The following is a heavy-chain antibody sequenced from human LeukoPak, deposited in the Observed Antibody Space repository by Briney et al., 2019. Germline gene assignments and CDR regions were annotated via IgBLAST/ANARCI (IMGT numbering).Heavy chain of an antibody. V-gene: IGHV3-23*01. CDR3: AKGMTDYGGNSGGFDY. Sequence: GGSLRLSCADSGFTFSSYAMSWVRQAPGKGLEWVSAISGSGGSTYYADSVKGRFTISRDNSKNTLYLQMNSLRAEDTAVYYCAKGMTDYGGNSGGFDYWGQGTLVTVSS. J-gene: IGHJ4*02. CDR1: GFTFSSYA. CDR2: ISGSGGST. D-gene: IGHD4-23*01.